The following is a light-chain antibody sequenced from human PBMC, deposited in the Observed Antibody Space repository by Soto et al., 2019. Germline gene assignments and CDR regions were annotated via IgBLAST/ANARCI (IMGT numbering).Light chain of an antibody. Sequence: AIQLTQSPSSLSASVGDRVTITCRASQDIRGALAWYQQKPGKAPKMLIYDVSTLESGVPSRFSGSSSGTDFTLTISSLQPVDFATYYCQQFNSYPITFGQGTRLRL. CDR2: DVS. V-gene: IGKV1-13*02. CDR1: QDIRGA. CDR3: QQFNSYPIT. J-gene: IGKJ5*01.